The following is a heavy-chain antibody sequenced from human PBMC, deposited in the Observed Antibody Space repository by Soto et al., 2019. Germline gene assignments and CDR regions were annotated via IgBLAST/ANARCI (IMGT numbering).Heavy chain of an antibody. CDR1: GGSITSTNW. D-gene: IGHD4-17*01. J-gene: IGHJ4*02. V-gene: IGHV4-4*02. CDR3: ARGGTVTTFSDY. Sequence: QVQLQESGPGLVKPSGTLSLTCAVSGGSITSTNWWSWVRQPPGKGLEWIGEIYHVGTTKYNPSLKSRVTISVDKSKNQFSLQLKSVTAADTAIYYCARGGTVTTFSDYWGQGTLVTVSS. CDR2: IYHVGTT.